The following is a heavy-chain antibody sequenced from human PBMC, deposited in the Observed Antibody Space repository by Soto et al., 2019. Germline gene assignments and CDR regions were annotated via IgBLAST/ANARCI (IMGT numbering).Heavy chain of an antibody. J-gene: IGHJ6*02. Sequence: GASVKVSCKASGGTFSSYAISCMRQAPGQGLEWMGGIIPIFGTANYAQKFQGRVTITADESTSTAYMELGSLRSEDTAVYYCARKERYYDILTGTPYYYYYGMDVWGQGTTVTVSS. D-gene: IGHD3-9*01. CDR2: IIPIFGTA. CDR3: ARKERYYDILTGTPYYYYYGMDV. CDR1: GGTFSSYA. V-gene: IGHV1-69*13.